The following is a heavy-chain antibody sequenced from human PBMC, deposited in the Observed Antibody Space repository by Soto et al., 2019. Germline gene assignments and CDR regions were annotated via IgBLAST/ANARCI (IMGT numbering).Heavy chain of an antibody. CDR2: IWYDGSNK. V-gene: IGHV3-33*01. CDR3: ARDATTYGDNTSGDY. Sequence: GGSLRLSCAASGFTFSSYGMHWVRQAPGKGLEWVAVIWYDGSNKYYADSVKGRFTISRDNSKNTLYLQMNSLRAEDTAVYYCARDATTYGDNTSGDYWGQGTLVTVSS. D-gene: IGHD4-17*01. CDR1: GFTFSSYG. J-gene: IGHJ4*02.